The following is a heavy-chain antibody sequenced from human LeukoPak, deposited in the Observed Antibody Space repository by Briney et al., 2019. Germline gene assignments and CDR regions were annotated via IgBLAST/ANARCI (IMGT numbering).Heavy chain of an antibody. V-gene: IGHV4-59*01. CDR3: ARSSPVGFGY. CDR2: IYYSGST. Sequence: SETLSLTCTVSGGSISSYYWSWIRQPPGKGLEWIGHIYYSGSTNYNPSLKSRVTISVDTSKNQFSLKLSSVTAADTAVYYCARSSPVGFGYWGQGTLVTVSS. J-gene: IGHJ4*02. CDR1: GGSISSYY. D-gene: IGHD1-26*01.